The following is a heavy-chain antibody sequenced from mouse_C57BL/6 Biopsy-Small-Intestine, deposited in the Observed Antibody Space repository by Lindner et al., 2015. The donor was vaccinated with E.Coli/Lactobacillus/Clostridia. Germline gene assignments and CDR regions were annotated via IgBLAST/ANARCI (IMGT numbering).Heavy chain of an antibody. CDR1: GFNIKDYY. D-gene: IGHD1-1*01. V-gene: IGHV14-2*01. CDR2: IDPDDGKT. Sequence: VQLQESGAELVKPGASVKLSCTASGFNIKDYYIHWVKQRTEQGLEWIGRIDPDDGKTKYAPKFQGKATITADTSSNAAYLQLSSLTSEDTAVYYCDYYGSSYAMDYWGQGASVTVSS. CDR3: DYYGSSYAMDY. J-gene: IGHJ4*01.